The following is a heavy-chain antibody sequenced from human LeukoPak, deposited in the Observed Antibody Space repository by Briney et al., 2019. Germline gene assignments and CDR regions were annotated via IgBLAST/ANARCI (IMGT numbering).Heavy chain of an antibody. CDR2: IIPIFGTA. D-gene: IGHD5-24*01. V-gene: IGHV1-69*06. Sequence: GASVKVSCKASGGTFSSYAISWVRQAPGQGLEWMGGIIPIFGTANYAQKFQGRVTITADKSTSTAYMELSSLRSEDTAVYYCARGNRWLQYFDYWGQGTLVTVSS. J-gene: IGHJ4*02. CDR1: GGTFSSYA. CDR3: ARGNRWLQYFDY.